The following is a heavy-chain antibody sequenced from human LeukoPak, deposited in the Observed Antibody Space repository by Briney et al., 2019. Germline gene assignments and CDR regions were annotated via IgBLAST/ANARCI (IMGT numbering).Heavy chain of an antibody. V-gene: IGHV1-69*02. CDR1: GGTFSSYT. J-gene: IGHJ3*02. CDR2: IIPILGIA. Sequence: ASVKVSFKASGGTFSSYTISWVRQAPGQGLEWMGRIIPILGIANYAQKCQGRVTITADKSTSKDYMELSSLRSEDTAVYYCARSAYGDYPAAAFDIWGQGTMVTVSS. CDR3: ARSAYGDYPAAAFDI. D-gene: IGHD4-17*01.